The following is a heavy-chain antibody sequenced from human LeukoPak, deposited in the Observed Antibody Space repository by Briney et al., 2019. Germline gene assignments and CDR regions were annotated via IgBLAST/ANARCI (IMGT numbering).Heavy chain of an antibody. CDR1: GFTFSSYG. J-gene: IGHJ4*02. CDR2: IRSDGSNK. D-gene: IGHD2-2*01. V-gene: IGHV3-30*02. Sequence: GGSLRLSCAASGFTFSSYGMHWVRQAPGKGLEWVTFIRSDGSNKYYAESVKGRFTISRDNSKNTLDLQMNSLRPEDTAVYYCAKSAYCSTTSCYEGGIDYWGQGTLVTVSS. CDR3: AKSAYCSTTSCYEGGIDY.